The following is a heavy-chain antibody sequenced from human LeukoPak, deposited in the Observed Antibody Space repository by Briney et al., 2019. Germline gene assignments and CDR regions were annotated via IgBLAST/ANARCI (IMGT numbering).Heavy chain of an antibody. CDR2: INHSGST. V-gene: IGHV4-34*01. D-gene: IGHD3-3*01. CDR1: GGSFSGYY. CDR3: ARHYRYDFWSGYYSTVNYYFDY. J-gene: IGHJ4*02. Sequence: SETLSLTCAVYGGSFSGYYWSWIRQPPGKGLEWIGEINHSGSTNYNPSLKSRVTISVDTSKNQFSLKLSSVTAADTAVYYCARHYRYDFWSGYYSTVNYYFDYWGQGTLVTVSS.